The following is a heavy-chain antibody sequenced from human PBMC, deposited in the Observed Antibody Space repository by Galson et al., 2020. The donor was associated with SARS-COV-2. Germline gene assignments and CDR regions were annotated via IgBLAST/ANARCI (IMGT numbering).Heavy chain of an antibody. V-gene: IGHV3-64D*06. Sequence: GEFLKISCSASGFIFSDYAMHWVRQAPGKGLEYVSAISSNGGTSFYADSVNGRFTMSRDNSKNMFYLQMTALRLEDTAFYYCLSYSITRQNHWGQGTLVTVSS. D-gene: IGHD3-3*01. CDR1: GFIFSDYA. J-gene: IGHJ5*02. CDR2: ISSNGGTS. CDR3: LSYSITRQNH.